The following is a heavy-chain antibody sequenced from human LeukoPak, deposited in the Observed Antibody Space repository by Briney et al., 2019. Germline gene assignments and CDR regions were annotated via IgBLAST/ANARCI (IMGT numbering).Heavy chain of an antibody. D-gene: IGHD5-24*01. V-gene: IGHV4-59*01. CDR1: GGSISSYY. Sequence: SETLSLTCTVSGGSISSYYWSWIRQPPGKGLEWIGYIYYSGSINYSPSLKSRAAMSVDTSKNQFSLKLRSVTAADTAVYYCARSDGYSTNFDYWGQGTLVTVSS. CDR3: ARSDGYSTNFDY. J-gene: IGHJ4*02. CDR2: IYYSGSI.